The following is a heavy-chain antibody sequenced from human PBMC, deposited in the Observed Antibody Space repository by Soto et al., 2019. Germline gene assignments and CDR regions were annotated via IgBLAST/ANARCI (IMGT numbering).Heavy chain of an antibody. Sequence: PSETLSLTCAVDGGSFSGYYWSWIRQPPGKGLEWIGEINHSGSTNYNPSLKSRVTISVDTSKNQFSLKLSSVTAADTAVYHCARGRAYYYDSSGPYYFDYWGQGTLVTVSS. D-gene: IGHD3-22*01. V-gene: IGHV4-34*01. CDR2: INHSGST. J-gene: IGHJ4*02. CDR1: GGSFSGYY. CDR3: ARGRAYYYDSSGPYYFDY.